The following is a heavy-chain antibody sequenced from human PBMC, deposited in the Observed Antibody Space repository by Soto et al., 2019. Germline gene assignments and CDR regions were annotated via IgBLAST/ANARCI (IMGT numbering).Heavy chain of an antibody. V-gene: IGHV1-18*01. CDR3: ARDLTIVPATHPRLENYGMDV. D-gene: IGHD2-2*01. CDR2: VSAYNGHT. CDR1: GYSFTSYG. J-gene: IGHJ6*02. Sequence: QVQLVQSAAEVKKPGASVKVSCKASGYSFTSYGISWVRRAPGQGLEWMGWVSAYNGHTQFAQRFQGRVTMTTDTPTKTAYMELRNLRSDDTAHYYCARDLTIVPATHPRLENYGMDVWGQGTTVIVSS.